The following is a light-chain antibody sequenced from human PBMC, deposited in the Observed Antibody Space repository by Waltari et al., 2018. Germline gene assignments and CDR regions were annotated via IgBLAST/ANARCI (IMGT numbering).Light chain of an antibody. CDR2: DDS. CDR1: NIGSKN. V-gene: IGLV3-21*03. CDR3: QVWDGSSDHYV. J-gene: IGLJ1*01. Sequence: SYVLAQPASVSVAPGKTARITCEGPNIGSKNVHWYQLRPGQAPVLVVHDDSDRPSGIPERFSGSNSGNTATLIISGVEAGGEADYFCQVWDGSSDHYVFGTGTAVTV.